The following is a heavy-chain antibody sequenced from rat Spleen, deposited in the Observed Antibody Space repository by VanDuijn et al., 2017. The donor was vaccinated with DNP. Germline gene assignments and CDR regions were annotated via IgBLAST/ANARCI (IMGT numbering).Heavy chain of an antibody. D-gene: IGHD4-2*01. J-gene: IGHJ2*01. V-gene: IGHV5-7*01. CDR2: INYDGSNT. CDR1: GLTFSDHN. CDR3: ATIGDNSHFDY. Sequence: EVQLVESGGGLVQPGRSLKLSCAVSGLTFSDHNMAWVRQAPKKGLEWVATINYDGSNTYYRDSVKGRFTISRDNAKSTLYLQMDSLRSEDTATYYCATIGDNSHFDYWGQGVMVTVSS.